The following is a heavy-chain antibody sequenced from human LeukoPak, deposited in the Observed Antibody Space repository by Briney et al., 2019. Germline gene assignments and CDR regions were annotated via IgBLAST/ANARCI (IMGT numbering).Heavy chain of an antibody. CDR2: IYHSGST. Sequence: SETLSLTCAVYGGSFSGYYWSWIRQPPGKGLEWIGEIYHSGSTNYNPSLKSRVTISVDKSKNQFSLKLSSVTAADTAVYYCARGRPRYCSSTSCYTWSLWFDPWGQGTLVTVSS. V-gene: IGHV4-34*01. D-gene: IGHD2-2*02. J-gene: IGHJ5*02. CDR3: ARGRPRYCSSTSCYTWSLWFDP. CDR1: GGSFSGYY.